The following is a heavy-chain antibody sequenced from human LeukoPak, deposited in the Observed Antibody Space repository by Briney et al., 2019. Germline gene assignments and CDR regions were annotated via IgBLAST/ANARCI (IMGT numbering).Heavy chain of an antibody. CDR2: ISSSGSTL. CDR3: ARMGGSYYGGVDY. J-gene: IGHJ4*02. CDR1: GFTFSSYE. V-gene: IGHV3-48*03. D-gene: IGHD1-26*01. Sequence: GGSLRLSCAASGFTFSSYEMNWVRQAPGKGLELVSYISSSGSTLYYADSVKGRFTISRDNAKNSLYLQMNSLRAEDTAVYYCARMGGSYYGGVDYWGQGTLVTVSS.